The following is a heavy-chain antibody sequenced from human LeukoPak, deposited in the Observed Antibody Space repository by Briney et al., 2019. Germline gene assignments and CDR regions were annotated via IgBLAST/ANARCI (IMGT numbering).Heavy chain of an antibody. J-gene: IGHJ4*02. CDR3: ARVSTPYYYDSSGYYTELFDY. CDR2: IKQDGSEK. CDR1: GLTFSSYW. Sequence: PGGSLRLSCAASGLTFSSYWMRWVRQAPGKGLEWVANIKQDGSEKYYVDSVKGRFTISRDNAKNSLYLQMNSLRAEDTAVYYCARVSTPYYYDSSGYYTELFDYWGQGTLVTVSS. V-gene: IGHV3-7*01. D-gene: IGHD3-22*01.